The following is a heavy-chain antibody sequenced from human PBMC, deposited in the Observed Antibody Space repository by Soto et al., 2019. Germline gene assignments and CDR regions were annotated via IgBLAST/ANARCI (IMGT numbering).Heavy chain of an antibody. CDR3: ARGGSGWNYYYYYGMDV. D-gene: IGHD6-19*01. CDR2: IYYSGST. V-gene: IGHV4-59*01. Sequence: SETLCLTCTVSGGTIISYYWSWIRQTPGKGLEWIGYIYYSGSTNYNPSLKSRVTISVDTSKNQFSLKLSSVTAADTAVYYCARGGSGWNYYYYYGMDVWGQGTTVTVSS. CDR1: GGTIISYY. J-gene: IGHJ6*02.